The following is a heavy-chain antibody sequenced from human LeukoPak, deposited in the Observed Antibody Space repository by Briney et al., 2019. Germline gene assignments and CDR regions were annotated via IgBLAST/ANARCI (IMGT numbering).Heavy chain of an antibody. D-gene: IGHD3-10*01. CDR2: ISGSGGST. V-gene: IGHV3-23*01. Sequence: GGSLRLSCAASGFTFSSYAMSWVRQAPGKGLEWVSAISGSGGSTYYADSVKGRFTISRDNSKNTLYLQMNSLRAEDTAVYYCAKAELLWFGELSFDYWGQGTLVTVSS. CDR3: AKAELLWFGELSFDY. CDR1: GFTFSSYA. J-gene: IGHJ4*02.